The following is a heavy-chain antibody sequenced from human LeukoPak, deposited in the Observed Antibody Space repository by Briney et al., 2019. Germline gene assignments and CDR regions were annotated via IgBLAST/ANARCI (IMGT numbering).Heavy chain of an antibody. CDR3: AKDRSYYDSSGYIYYFDY. CDR2: ISGSGGST. D-gene: IGHD3-22*01. CDR1: GFTFSSYG. Sequence: SGGSLRLSCAAPGFTFSSYGMSWVRQAPGKGLEWVSAISGSGGSTYYADSVKGRFTISRDNSKNTLYLQMNSLRAEDTAVYYCAKDRSYYDSSGYIYYFDYWGQGTMVTVSS. J-gene: IGHJ4*02. V-gene: IGHV3-23*01.